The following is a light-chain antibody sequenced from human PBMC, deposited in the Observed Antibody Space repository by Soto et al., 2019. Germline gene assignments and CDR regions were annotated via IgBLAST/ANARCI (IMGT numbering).Light chain of an antibody. CDR3: ATWDGRLPGAV. CDR2: DNN. Sequence: SVVTQSPSVSAAPGQKVTISCSGSSSNIGNNYVSWYQQLPGTAPKLLIYDNNKRPSGIPDRFSGSKSGTSGTLDITGLQTGDEADYYCATWDGRLPGAVFGGGTK. J-gene: IGLJ3*02. CDR1: SSNIGNNY. V-gene: IGLV1-51*01.